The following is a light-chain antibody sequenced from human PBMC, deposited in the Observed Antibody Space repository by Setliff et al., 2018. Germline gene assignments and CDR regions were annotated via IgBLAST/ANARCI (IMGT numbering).Light chain of an antibody. J-gene: IGKJ1*01. CDR3: QQYYTTPQT. V-gene: IGKV4-1*01. CDR1: QSVLYSSNNQNC. Sequence: DIVMTQSPDSLAVSLGERATINCKSSQSVLYSSNNQNCLAWYQQKPGQPPKLLISWASIRESGVPDRFSGSGSGKDFTLTISSLQAEDVAVYYCQQYYTTPQTFGQGTKVDIK. CDR2: WAS.